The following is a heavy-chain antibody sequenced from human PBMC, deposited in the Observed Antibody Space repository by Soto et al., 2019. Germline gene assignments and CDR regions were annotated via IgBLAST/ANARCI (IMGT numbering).Heavy chain of an antibody. CDR2: IYYTGST. D-gene: IGHD2-2*01. V-gene: IGHV4-59*01. CDR3: ARGRYCSSTSCLRWFDP. Sequence: QVQLQESGPGLVKPSETLSLTCTVSGGSISSYYWSWIRQPPGRGLEWIGYIYYTGSTNYNPSLKSRVIISVDTSKNQFSLKLSSVTAADTAVYYCARGRYCSSTSCLRWFDPWGQGTLVTVSS. J-gene: IGHJ5*02. CDR1: GGSISSYY.